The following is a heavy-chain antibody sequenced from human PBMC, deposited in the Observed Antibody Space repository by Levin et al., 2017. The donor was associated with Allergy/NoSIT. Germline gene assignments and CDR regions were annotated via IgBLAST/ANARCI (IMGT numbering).Heavy chain of an antibody. CDR1: GGSISSGDYY. CDR3: ARGGIGYDVWSGYYSNYDYYGMDV. CDR2: IYYSGST. J-gene: IGHJ6*02. D-gene: IGHD3-3*01. V-gene: IGHV4-30-4*01. Sequence: SETLSLTCTVSGGSISSGDYYWSWIRQPPGKGLEWIGYIYYSGSTYYNPSLKSRVTISVDTSKNQFSLKLSSVTAADTAVYYCARGGIGYDVWSGYYSNYDYYGMDVWGQGTTVTVS.